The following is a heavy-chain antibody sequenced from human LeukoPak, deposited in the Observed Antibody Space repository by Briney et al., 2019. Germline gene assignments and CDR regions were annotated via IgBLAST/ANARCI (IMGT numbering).Heavy chain of an antibody. J-gene: IGHJ4*02. CDR1: GYSITSGYS. D-gene: IGHD4-17*01. CDR3: ARINVDYGDYAVAY. V-gene: IGHV4-38-2*01. CDR2: LYHSGST. Sequence: SETLSLTCAVSGYSITSGYSWGWIRQPPGKGLEWIGSLYHSGSTYYNPSLRSRVTISVDTSKNHFSLKLSSVTAADTAVYYCARINVDYGDYAVAYWGQGTLVTVSS.